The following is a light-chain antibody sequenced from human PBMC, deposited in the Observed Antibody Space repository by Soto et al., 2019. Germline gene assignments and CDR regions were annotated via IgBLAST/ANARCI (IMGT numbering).Light chain of an antibody. V-gene: IGLV2-11*01. CDR3: CSYAGSFAWV. J-gene: IGLJ3*02. Sequence: QPVLTQPRSVSGSPGQSVTISCTGTSSDVGGYNYVSWYQQHPGKAPKLMIYNVAERPSGVPDRFSGSKSGNTASLTISGLQAEDEADYYCCSYAGSFAWVFGGGTKLTVL. CDR1: SSDVGGYNY. CDR2: NVA.